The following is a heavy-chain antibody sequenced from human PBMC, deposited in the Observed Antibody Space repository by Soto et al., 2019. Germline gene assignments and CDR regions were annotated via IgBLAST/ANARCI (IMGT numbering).Heavy chain of an antibody. CDR2: ISYDGSNK. J-gene: IGHJ6*02. CDR3: AKVLQRENYYYYGMDV. CDR1: GFTFSSYG. V-gene: IGHV3-30*18. Sequence: SLRLSCAASGFTFSSYGMHWVRQAPGKGLEWVAVISYDGSNKYYADSVKGRFTISRDNSKNTLYLQMNSLRAEDTAVYYCAKVLQRENYYYYGMDVWGQGTTVTVSS.